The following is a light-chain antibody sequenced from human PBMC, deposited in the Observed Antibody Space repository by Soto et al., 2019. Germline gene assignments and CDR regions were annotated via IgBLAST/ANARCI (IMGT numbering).Light chain of an antibody. CDR3: QQRSNWPPIT. CDR1: QGIGST. CDR2: DAS. V-gene: IGKV3-11*01. Sequence: EIVMTQSPATLSVSPGEGATLSCRASQGIGSTLAWYQHKPGQTPRLLIYDASTRATGIPDRFSGSGFGTDFTLTISSLEPEDAAVYYCQQRSNWPPITFGQGT. J-gene: IGKJ5*01.